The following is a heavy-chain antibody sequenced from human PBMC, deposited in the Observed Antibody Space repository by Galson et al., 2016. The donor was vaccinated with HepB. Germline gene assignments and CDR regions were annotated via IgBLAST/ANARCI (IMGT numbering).Heavy chain of an antibody. J-gene: IGHJ3*01. D-gene: IGHD3-3*01. CDR1: GFTVRTLY. CDR2: IHSGGSI. V-gene: IGHV3-53*01. Sequence: SLRLSCAASGFTVRTLYMSWVRQAPGKGLEWVSVIHSGGSIYHADSVKGRFTVSRDDSKNTVYLQMNSLRVEDTAIYYCAREGFNAFDVWGQGTVVTISS. CDR3: AREGFNAFDV.